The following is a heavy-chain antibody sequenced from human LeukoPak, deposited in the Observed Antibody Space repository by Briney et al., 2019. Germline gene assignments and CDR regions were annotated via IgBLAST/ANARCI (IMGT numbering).Heavy chain of an antibody. CDR2: INHSGST. D-gene: IGHD2-15*01. V-gene: IGHV4-34*01. J-gene: IGHJ4*02. CDR1: GGSFSGYY. CDR3: ARSSVVVAAMYYFDY. Sequence: MPSETLSLTCAAYGGSFSGYYWSWIRQPPGKGLEWIGEINHSGSTNYNPSLKSRVTISVDTSKNQFSLKLSSVTAADTAVYYCARSSVVVAAMYYFDYWGQGTLVTVSS.